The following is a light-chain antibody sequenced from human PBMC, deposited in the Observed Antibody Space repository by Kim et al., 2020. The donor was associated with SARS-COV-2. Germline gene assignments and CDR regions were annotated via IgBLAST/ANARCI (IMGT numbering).Light chain of an antibody. V-gene: IGLV3-1*01. CDR2: QDS. CDR1: KLGDKY. CDR3: QAWDSSTVV. J-gene: IGLJ2*01. Sequence: SYELTQPPSVSVSPGQTASITCSGDKLGDKYACWYQQKPGQYPVMIIYQDSTRPSGLPERFSGSNSGNTATLTISGTQAMDGADYFCQAWDSSTVVFGG.